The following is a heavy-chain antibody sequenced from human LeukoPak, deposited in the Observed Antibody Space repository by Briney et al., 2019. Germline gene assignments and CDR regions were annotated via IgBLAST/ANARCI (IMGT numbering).Heavy chain of an antibody. Sequence: ASVKVSCKASGYTFTRNGISWVRQAPGQGLEWMGWISTNTGNPTYAQGFTRRFVFSLDTSVSTAYLQISSLKAEDTAVYYCARKSVAATPRDIVYQYSYMDVWGKGTTVTVSS. V-gene: IGHV7-4-1*02. CDR1: GYTFTRNG. CDR2: ISTNTGNP. D-gene: IGHD2-15*01. J-gene: IGHJ6*03. CDR3: ARKSVAATPRDIVYQYSYMDV.